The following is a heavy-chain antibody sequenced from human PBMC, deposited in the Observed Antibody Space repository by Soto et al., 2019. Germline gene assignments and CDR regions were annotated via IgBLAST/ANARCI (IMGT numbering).Heavy chain of an antibody. CDR2: IIPIFGTA. D-gene: IGHD5-18*01. J-gene: IGHJ4*02. CDR1: GGTFSSYA. V-gene: IGHV1-69*01. Sequence: QVQLVQSGAEVKKPGYSVKVSCKASGGTFSSYAISWVRQAPGQGLEWMGGIIPIFGTANYAQKFQGRVTITADESTSTAYMELSSLRSEDTAVYYCASPSVDTAMVTGLDYWGQGTLVTVSS. CDR3: ASPSVDTAMVTGLDY.